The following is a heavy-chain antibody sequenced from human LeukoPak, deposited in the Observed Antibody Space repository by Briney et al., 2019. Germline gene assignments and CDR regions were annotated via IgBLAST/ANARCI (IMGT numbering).Heavy chain of an antibody. D-gene: IGHD3-22*01. J-gene: IGHJ4*02. V-gene: IGHV4-39*01. CDR3: ARLFDYYDSSGFDY. CDR2: IYYSGST. CDR1: GGSISSGDYY. Sequence: SETLSLTCTVSGGSISSGDYYWSWIRQPPGKGLEWIGSIYYSGSTYYNPSLKSRVTISVDTSKNQFSLKLSSVTAADTAVYYCARLFDYYDSSGFDYWGQGTLVTVSS.